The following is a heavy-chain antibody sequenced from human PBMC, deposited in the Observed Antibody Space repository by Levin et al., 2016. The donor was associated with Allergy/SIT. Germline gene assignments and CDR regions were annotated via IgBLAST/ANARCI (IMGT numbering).Heavy chain of an antibody. CDR3: TITLAFGGINY. Sequence: GESLKISCAASGFTFSSYAMSWVRQAPGKGLEWVSAISGSGGSTYYADSVKGRFTISRDNSKNTLYLQMNSLRAEDTAVYFCTITLAFGGINYWGQGALVTVSS. CDR1: GFTFSSYA. V-gene: IGHV3-23*01. J-gene: IGHJ4*02. CDR2: ISGSGGST. D-gene: IGHD3-3*02.